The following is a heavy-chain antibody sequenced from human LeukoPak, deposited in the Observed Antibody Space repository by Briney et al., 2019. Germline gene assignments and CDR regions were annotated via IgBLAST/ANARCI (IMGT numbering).Heavy chain of an antibody. CDR3: ATERQGSSGWYYFDY. V-gene: IGHV3-48*01. CDR2: ISNSGRSI. J-gene: IGHJ4*02. D-gene: IGHD6-19*01. Sequence: GGSLRLSYAASGFAFSTFIMNWVRQAPGKGLEWVSYISNSGRSINYADSVKGRFTISRDNAKNSLYLQMNSLRAEDTAVYYCATERQGSSGWYYFDYWGQGTLVTVSS. CDR1: GFAFSTFI.